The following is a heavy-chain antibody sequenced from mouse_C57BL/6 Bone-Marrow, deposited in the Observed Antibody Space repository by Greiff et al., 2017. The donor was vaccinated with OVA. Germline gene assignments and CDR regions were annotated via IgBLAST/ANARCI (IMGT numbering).Heavy chain of an antibody. J-gene: IGHJ1*03. CDR1: GYTFTSYW. V-gene: IGHV1-52*01. CDR3: ARGGPTWYFDV. CDR2: IDPSDSET. Sequence: QVQLQQPGAELVRPGSSVKLSCKASGYTFTSYWMHWVKQRPIQGLEWIGNIDPSDSETHYNQKFKDKATLTVDKSSSTAYMQLSSLTSEDSAVYYCARGGPTWYFDVWGTGTTVTVSS. D-gene: IGHD3-3*01.